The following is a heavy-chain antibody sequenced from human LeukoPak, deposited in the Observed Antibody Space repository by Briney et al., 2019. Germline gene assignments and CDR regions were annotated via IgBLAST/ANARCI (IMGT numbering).Heavy chain of an antibody. V-gene: IGHV3-74*01. CDR2: IKGDGTST. D-gene: IGHD6-13*01. CDR3: ARDGLAAAADY. Sequence: GGSLRLSCTVSGFTFSTHWMRWVRQAPGKGLVWVSHIKGDGTSTNYADSVKGRFTISRDNAKNTLFLQMNSLRAEDTAVYYCARDGLAAAADYWGQGTLVTVSS. CDR1: GFTFSTHW. J-gene: IGHJ4*02.